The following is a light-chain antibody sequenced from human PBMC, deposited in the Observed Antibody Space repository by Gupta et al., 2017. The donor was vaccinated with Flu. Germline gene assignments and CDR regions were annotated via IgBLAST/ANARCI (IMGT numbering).Light chain of an antibody. Sequence: DIQMTQPPSTLSASVGDRVTITCRASQSISSWLAWYQQKPGKAPKLLIYKASSLESGVPSRFSGSGSGTEFTLTISSRQPDDFATYYCQQENNSPWTFGQGTKVEIK. J-gene: IGKJ1*01. CDR3: QQENNSPWT. V-gene: IGKV1-5*03. CDR2: KAS. CDR1: QSISSW.